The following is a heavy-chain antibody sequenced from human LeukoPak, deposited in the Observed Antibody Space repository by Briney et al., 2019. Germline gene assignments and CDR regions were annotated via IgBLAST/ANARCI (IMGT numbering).Heavy chain of an antibody. CDR2: ISSSSSYI. V-gene: IGHV3-21*01. CDR1: GFTLSSSS. Sequence: GGSLRLSCAASGFTLSSSSMNWVRQAPGKGLEWVSSISSSSSYIYYADSVKGRFTISRDNAKNSLYLQMNSLRAEDTAVYYCARDQGDAPYYYDSSGYYYDYWGQGTLVTVSS. CDR3: ARDQGDAPYYYDSSGYYYDY. D-gene: IGHD3-22*01. J-gene: IGHJ4*02.